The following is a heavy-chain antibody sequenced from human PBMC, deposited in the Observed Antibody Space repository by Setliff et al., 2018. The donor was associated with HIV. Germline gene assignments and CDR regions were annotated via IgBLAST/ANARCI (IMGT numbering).Heavy chain of an antibody. CDR3: ARGDYDSSGYYNVDAFDI. CDR2: IFYSGTT. CDR1: GAPLSSYY. Sequence: SETLSLTCTVSGAPLSSYYLNWIRQPPGKGLEWIGYIFYSGTTNYNPSLKSRVTMSVDASKNQFSLILSSVTAADTAVYYCARGDYDSSGYYNVDAFDIWGQGTMVTVSS. D-gene: IGHD3-22*01. V-gene: IGHV4-59*01. J-gene: IGHJ3*02.